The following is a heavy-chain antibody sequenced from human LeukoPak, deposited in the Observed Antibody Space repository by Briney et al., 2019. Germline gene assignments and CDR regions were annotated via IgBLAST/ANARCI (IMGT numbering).Heavy chain of an antibody. J-gene: IGHJ4*02. D-gene: IGHD4-17*01. CDR2: IIPILGIA. CDR3: ARDAGGYGDYQGGY. CDR1: GGTFSSYA. Sequence: ASVKVSCKASGGTFSSYAISWVRPAPGQGLEWMGRIIPILGIANYAQKFQGRVTITADKSTSTAYMELSSLRSEDTAVYYCARDAGGYGDYQGGYWGQGTLVTVSS. V-gene: IGHV1-69*04.